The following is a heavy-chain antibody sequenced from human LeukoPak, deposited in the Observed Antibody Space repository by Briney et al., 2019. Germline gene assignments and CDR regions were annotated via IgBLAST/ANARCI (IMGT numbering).Heavy chain of an antibody. V-gene: IGHV3-30*14. CDR1: GIDFNVYE. Sequence: SGGSLRLSCVASGIDFNVYEMHWVRQSPGKGLEWVALISDNGLRTNYAESLKGRFTVSRDNSMNTMNLQMNKLKVEDTAVYFCARERRGYGYGTLDLWGQGTLVSVSS. CDR2: ISDNGLRT. D-gene: IGHD5-12*01. CDR3: ARERRGYGYGTLDL. J-gene: IGHJ5*02.